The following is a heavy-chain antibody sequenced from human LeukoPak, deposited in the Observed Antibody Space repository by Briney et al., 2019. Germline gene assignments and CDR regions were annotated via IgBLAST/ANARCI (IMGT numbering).Heavy chain of an antibody. V-gene: IGHV3-23*01. D-gene: IGHD5-18*01. Sequence: GGSLRLSCAASGFTFSSYSMSWVRQAPGKGLEWVSAISGSGGSTYYADSVKGRFTISRDNSKNTLYLQMNSLRAEDTAVYYCARVGGYSYGADYWGQGTLVTVSS. CDR2: ISGSGGST. CDR3: ARVGGYSYGADY. CDR1: GFTFSSYS. J-gene: IGHJ4*02.